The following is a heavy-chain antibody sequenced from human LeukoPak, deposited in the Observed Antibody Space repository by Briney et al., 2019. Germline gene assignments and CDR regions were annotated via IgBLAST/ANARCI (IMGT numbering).Heavy chain of an antibody. CDR3: ARVGHDYGDYLILFDY. D-gene: IGHD4-17*01. J-gene: IGHJ4*02. Sequence: ASVKVSCKASGYTFTSYGISWVRQAPGQGLEWMGWISAYNGNTNYAQKLQGRVTMTTDTSTSTAYMELRSLRSDDTAVYYCARVGHDYGDYLILFDYWGQGTLVTVSS. V-gene: IGHV1-18*01. CDR1: GYTFTSYG. CDR2: ISAYNGNT.